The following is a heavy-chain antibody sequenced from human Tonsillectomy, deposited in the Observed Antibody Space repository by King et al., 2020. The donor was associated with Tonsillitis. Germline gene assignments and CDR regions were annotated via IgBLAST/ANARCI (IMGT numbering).Heavy chain of an antibody. V-gene: IGHV1-69*01. CDR3: ARALFYYDSSGSLMGRRYYYYGMDV. D-gene: IGHD3-22*01. J-gene: IGHJ6*02. CDR1: GNTFSSYA. CDR2: IIPMFGTA. Sequence: VQLVESGAEVKKPGSSVKVSCKASGNTFSSYAITWVRQAPGQGLEWMGGIIPMFGTASYAQKFQGRVTITADESTSTAYMEVSSLRSEDTAKYYCARALFYYDSSGSLMGRRYYYYGMDVGGQGTTVTVSS.